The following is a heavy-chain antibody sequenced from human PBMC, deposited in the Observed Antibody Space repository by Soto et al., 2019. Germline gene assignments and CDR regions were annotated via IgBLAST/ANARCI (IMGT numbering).Heavy chain of an antibody. CDR2: VYPGDSDT. Sequence: PGESLKISCKGSGYSFTSYWIGWVRQMPGKGLEWMGIVYPGDSDTRYSPSFQGQVTISADKSISTAYLQWSSLKASDTAMYYCARQGVDTAMAGGYYFDYWGQGTLVTVSS. CDR1: GYSFTSYW. V-gene: IGHV5-51*01. D-gene: IGHD5-18*01. J-gene: IGHJ4*02. CDR3: ARQGVDTAMAGGYYFDY.